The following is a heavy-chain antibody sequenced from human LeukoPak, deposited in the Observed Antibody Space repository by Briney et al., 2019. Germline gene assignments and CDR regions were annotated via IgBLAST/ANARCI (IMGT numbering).Heavy chain of an antibody. CDR1: GFTCDDYA. Sequence: GRSLRLSCAASGFTCDDYAMHWVRQAPGKGLEWVSGISWNSGSIGYADSVKGRFTISRDNAKNSLYLQMNSLRAEDTALYYCAKTSGPWTYYFDYWGQGTLVTVSS. D-gene: IGHD3/OR15-3a*01. J-gene: IGHJ4*02. CDR2: ISWNSGSI. CDR3: AKTSGPWTYYFDY. V-gene: IGHV3-9*01.